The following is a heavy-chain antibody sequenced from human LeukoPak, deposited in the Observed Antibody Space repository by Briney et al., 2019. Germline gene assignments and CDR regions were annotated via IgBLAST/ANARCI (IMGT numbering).Heavy chain of an antibody. J-gene: IGHJ6*03. V-gene: IGHV1-18*01. D-gene: IGHD2-8*01. CDR1: GGTFSSYA. CDR2: ISAYNGNT. CDR3: ARRTSADQWGYYYYYMDV. Sequence: GAPVKVSCKASGGTFSSYAISWVRQAPRQGLEWMGWISAYNGNTNYAQKLQGRVTMTTDTSTSTAYMELRSLRSDDTAVYYCARRTSADQWGYYYYYMDVWGKGTTVTVSS.